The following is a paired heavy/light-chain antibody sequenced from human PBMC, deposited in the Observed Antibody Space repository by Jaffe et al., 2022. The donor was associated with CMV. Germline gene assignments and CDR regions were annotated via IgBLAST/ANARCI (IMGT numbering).Light chain of an antibody. J-gene: IGLJ3*02. CDR3: QSYDFSFR. V-gene: IGLV6-57*04. CDR1: GGSIASNY. Sequence: NFMLTQPHSVSESPGKTVTISCTRSGGSIASNYVQWYQQRPGSAPTTVIYEDNERPSGVPDRFSGSIDNSSNSASLTISGLKTEDEADYYCQSYDFSFRFGGGTKLTVL. CDR2: EDN.
Heavy chain of an antibody. J-gene: IGHJ5*02. D-gene: IGHD3-22*01. CDR2: ISSRDDST. V-gene: IGHV3-23*01. Sequence: EVQLLESGGGLVQPGGSLRISCAASGFIFNNYAMSWVRQAPGKGLEWVSAISSRDDSTYYADSVEGRFTISRDNSKNTLYLQMSSLRAEDTAVYYCAKGGLYYYDSSGYFSWGQGTLVTVSS. CDR1: GFIFNNYA. CDR3: AKGGLYYYDSSGYFS.